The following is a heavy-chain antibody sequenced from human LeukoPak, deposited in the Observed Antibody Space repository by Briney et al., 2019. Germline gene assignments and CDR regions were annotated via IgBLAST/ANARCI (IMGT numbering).Heavy chain of an antibody. D-gene: IGHD2-15*01. Sequence: GGSLRLSCAASGFTFSSYAMAWVRQSPGKGLEWVSCITGDGEYTYHRDSVKGRFTISRDNSKNTLYVQMNSLRAEDTAVYYCAKGTLGSCSGGSCYPLDYWGQGTLVTVSS. V-gene: IGHV3-23*01. J-gene: IGHJ4*02. CDR2: ITGDGEYT. CDR1: GFTFSSYA. CDR3: AKGTLGSCSGGSCYPLDY.